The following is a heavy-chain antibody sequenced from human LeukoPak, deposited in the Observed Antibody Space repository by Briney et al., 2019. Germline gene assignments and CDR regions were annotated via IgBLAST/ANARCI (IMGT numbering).Heavy chain of an antibody. CDR3: ARGTRVALYYFDY. V-gene: IGHV4-30-2*01. CDR2: IYHSGST. Sequence: SQTLSLTCTVSGGSISSGGYYWSWIRQPPGKGLEWIGYIYHSGSTYYNPSLKSRVTISVDRSKNQFSLKLSSVTAADTAVYYCARGTRVALYYFDYWGQGTLVTVSS. D-gene: IGHD1-1*01. J-gene: IGHJ4*02. CDR1: GGSISSGGYY.